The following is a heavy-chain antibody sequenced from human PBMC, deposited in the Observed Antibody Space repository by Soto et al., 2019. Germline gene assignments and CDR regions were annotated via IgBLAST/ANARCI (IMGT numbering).Heavy chain of an antibody. D-gene: IGHD6-13*01. Sequence: PGGSLRLSCAASGFTFSSYAMSWVRQAPGKGLEWVSAISGSGGSTYYADSVKGRFTISRDNSKNTLYLQMNSLRAEDTAVYYCAKQVAAAGYYYYYGMDVWGQGTTVTVS. CDR3: AKQVAAAGYYYYYGMDV. J-gene: IGHJ6*02. CDR1: GFTFSSYA. CDR2: ISGSGGST. V-gene: IGHV3-23*01.